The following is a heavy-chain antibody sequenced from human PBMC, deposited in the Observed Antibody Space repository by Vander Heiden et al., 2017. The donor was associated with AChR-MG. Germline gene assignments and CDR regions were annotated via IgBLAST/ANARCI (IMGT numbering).Heavy chain of an antibody. J-gene: IGHJ4*02. Sequence: QVQLQESGPGLVKPSQTLSLTSTVSCGSISSGGYYWSWIRRPPGKGLEWIGYIYYSGSTYYNPSLKSRVTISVDTAKNQFSLKLSSVTAADTDVYYCARDRMVQGVIATYYFDYWGQGTLVTVSS. CDR3: ARDRMVQGVIATYYFDY. V-gene: IGHV4-31*03. D-gene: IGHD3-10*01. CDR2: IYYSGST. CDR1: CGSISSGGYY.